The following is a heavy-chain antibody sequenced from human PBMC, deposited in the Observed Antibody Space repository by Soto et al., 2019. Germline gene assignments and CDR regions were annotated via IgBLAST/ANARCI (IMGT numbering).Heavy chain of an antibody. CDR1: GGSFSGYY. Sequence: QVQLQQWGAGLLKPSETLSLTCAVYGGSFSGYYWSWIRQPPGKGLEWIGEINHSGSTNYNPSLKSRVTISVDTSKNQFSLKLSSVTAADTAVYYCARGGGYENYYYYGMDVWGQGTTVTVSS. J-gene: IGHJ6*02. D-gene: IGHD5-12*01. CDR3: ARGGGYENYYYYGMDV. CDR2: INHSGST. V-gene: IGHV4-34*01.